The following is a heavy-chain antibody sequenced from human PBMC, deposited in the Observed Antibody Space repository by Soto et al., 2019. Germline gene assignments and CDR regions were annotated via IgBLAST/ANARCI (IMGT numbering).Heavy chain of an antibody. Sequence: EVQVLESGGGFIHPGGSLRLSCAASGFSFSSFAMNWVRQAPGKGLEWVSIISGSADSTFYADSMKGRFTISRDNSKSTVYLQINSLRAEDTAVYYCAKTRGAMIYAISVYGMDVWGQGTTVTVSS. J-gene: IGHJ6*02. D-gene: IGHD2-8*01. V-gene: IGHV3-23*01. CDR1: GFSFSSFA. CDR2: ISGSADST. CDR3: AKTRGAMIYAISVYGMDV.